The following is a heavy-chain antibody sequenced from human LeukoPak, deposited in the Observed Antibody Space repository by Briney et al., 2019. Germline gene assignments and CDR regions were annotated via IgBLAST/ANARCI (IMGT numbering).Heavy chain of an antibody. CDR1: GGSFSGYY. J-gene: IGHJ4*02. Sequence: SETLSLTCAVYGGSFSGYYWSWIRQPPGKGLEWIGEINHSGSTNYNPSLKSRVIISVDTSKNHFSLKLSSVTAADTAVYYCARGPNEYYGSGSYSSTWGQGTLVTVSS. CDR2: INHSGST. D-gene: IGHD3-10*01. CDR3: ARGPNEYYGSGSYSST. V-gene: IGHV4-34*01.